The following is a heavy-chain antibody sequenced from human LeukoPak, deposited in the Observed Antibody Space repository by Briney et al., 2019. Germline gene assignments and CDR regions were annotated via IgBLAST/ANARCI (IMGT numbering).Heavy chain of an antibody. J-gene: IGHJ4*02. D-gene: IGHD3-22*01. V-gene: IGHV3-9*03. Sequence: GGSLRLSCAASGFTFSTYGMHWVRQAPGKGLEWVSGISWNSGNIGYADSVKGRFTISRDNAKNSLYLQMNSLRAEDMALYYCAKGSTYYYGSSAWFDYWGQGTLVTVSS. CDR2: ISWNSGNI. CDR1: GFTFSTYG. CDR3: AKGSTYYYGSSAWFDY.